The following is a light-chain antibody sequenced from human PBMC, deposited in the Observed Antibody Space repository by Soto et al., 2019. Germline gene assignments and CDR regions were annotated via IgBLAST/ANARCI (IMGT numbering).Light chain of an antibody. Sequence: EILLTQSPGTLSLSPGERATLSCRASQSVSSSYLAWYQQNPGQAPRLLIYGASRRPTGIPDRFSGSGSGTDFTLTISRLEPEDFAVYSCHQYDRSPWTFGQGTKVEIK. CDR2: GAS. J-gene: IGKJ1*01. CDR3: HQYDRSPWT. CDR1: QSVSSSY. V-gene: IGKV3-20*01.